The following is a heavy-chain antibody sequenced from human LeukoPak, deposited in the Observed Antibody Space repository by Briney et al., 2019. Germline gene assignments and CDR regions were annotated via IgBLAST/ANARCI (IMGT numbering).Heavy chain of an antibody. CDR3: ARASYCSDGSCYSDY. CDR1: GYTFTSYS. D-gene: IGHD2-15*01. CDR2: MSAYNGNT. J-gene: IGHJ4*02. V-gene: IGHV1-18*01. Sequence: ASVKVSFKASGYTFTSYSISWVRQAPGQGPEWMGWMSAYNGNTIYAQKVKGRVTMTTDTSTSTAYMELRSLNSDDTAVYYCARASYCSDGSCYSDYWGQGTLVTVSS.